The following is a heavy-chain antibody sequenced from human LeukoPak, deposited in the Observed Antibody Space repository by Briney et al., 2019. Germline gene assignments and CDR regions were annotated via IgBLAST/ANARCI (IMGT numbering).Heavy chain of an antibody. CDR3: ARDYRRTNYGMDV. D-gene: IGHD4-11*01. CDR2: IIPIFGTA. J-gene: IGHJ6*02. V-gene: IGHV1-69*13. CDR1: GGTFSSYA. Sequence: SVKISCKASGGTFSSYAISWVRQAPGQGLEWMGGIIPIFGTANYAQKFQGRVTITADESTSTAYMELSSLRSEDTAVYYCARDYRRTNYGMDVWGQGTTVTVSS.